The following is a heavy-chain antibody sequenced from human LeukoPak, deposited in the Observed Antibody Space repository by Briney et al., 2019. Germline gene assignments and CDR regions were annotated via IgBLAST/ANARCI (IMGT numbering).Heavy chain of an antibody. Sequence: GGSLRLSCAPSGFTFSIYEMNWVRRALGKGLEWVSYISSSGSTIYYADSVKGRFTISRDNAKNSLYLQMNSLRAEDTAVYYCAELGITMIGGVWGKGTTVTISS. V-gene: IGHV3-48*03. J-gene: IGHJ6*04. CDR1: GFTFSIYE. CDR3: AELGITMIGGV. CDR2: ISSSGSTI. D-gene: IGHD3-10*02.